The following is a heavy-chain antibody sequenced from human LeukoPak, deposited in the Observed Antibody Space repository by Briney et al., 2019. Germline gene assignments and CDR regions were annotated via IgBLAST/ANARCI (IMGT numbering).Heavy chain of an antibody. D-gene: IGHD6-13*01. CDR1: GFTFSSYS. V-gene: IGHV3-30*18. J-gene: IGHJ6*02. CDR3: AKMPLAAAYYYGMDV. Sequence: PGGSLRLSCAASGFTFSSYSMNWVRQAPGKGLEWVAVISYDGSNKYYADSVKGRFTISRDNSKNTLYLQMNSLRAEDTAVYYCAKMPLAAAYYYGMDVWGQGTTVTVSS. CDR2: ISYDGSNK.